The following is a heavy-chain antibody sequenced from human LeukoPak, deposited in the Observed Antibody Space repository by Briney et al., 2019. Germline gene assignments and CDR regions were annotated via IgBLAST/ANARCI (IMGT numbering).Heavy chain of an antibody. CDR1: GGSISSGGYY. Sequence: PETLSLTCTVSGGSISSGGYYWSWIRQHPGKGLEWIGYIYYSGSTNYNPSLKSRVTISVDTSKNQFSLKLSSVTAADTAVYYCARDLMGYDFWSGRYYYYYMDVWGKGTTVTVSS. CDR3: ARDLMGYDFWSGRYYYYYMDV. V-gene: IGHV4-61*08. D-gene: IGHD3-3*01. J-gene: IGHJ6*03. CDR2: IYYSGST.